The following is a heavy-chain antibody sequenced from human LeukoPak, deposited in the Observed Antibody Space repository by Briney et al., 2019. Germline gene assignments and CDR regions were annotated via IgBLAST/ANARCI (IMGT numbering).Heavy chain of an antibody. CDR1: GGSISPYY. V-gene: IGHV4-39*01. CDR2: IYYSGST. CDR3: ARHVFRTDGMDV. D-gene: IGHD3/OR15-3a*01. J-gene: IGHJ6*02. Sequence: SETLSLTCTVSGGSISPYYWGWIRQPPGKGLEWIGSIYYSGSTYYNPSLKSRVTISVDTSKNQFSLKLSSVTAADTAVYYCARHVFRTDGMDVWGQGTTVTVSS.